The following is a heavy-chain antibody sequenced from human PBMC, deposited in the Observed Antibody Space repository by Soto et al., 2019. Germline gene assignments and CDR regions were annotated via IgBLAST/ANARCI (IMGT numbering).Heavy chain of an antibody. CDR3: ASCERFPRVGVDYYALDV. CDR2: VSFDGNHQ. Sequence: PGGSLTLSCPASGFTINRNDMYWVRQAPGKGLEWVAVVSFDGNHQHYADSVKGRFTISRDNSKNTLSLEMNSLRRDDTAVYYCASCERFPRVGVDYYALDVWGQGTTVTVSS. J-gene: IGHJ6*02. V-gene: IGHV3-30*03. D-gene: IGHD3-3*01. CDR1: GFTINRND.